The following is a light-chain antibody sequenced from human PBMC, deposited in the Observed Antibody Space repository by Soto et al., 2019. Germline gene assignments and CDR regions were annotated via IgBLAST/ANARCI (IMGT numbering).Light chain of an antibody. J-gene: IGLJ1*01. CDR2: DVS. CDR3: SSYTASSTPYV. Sequence: QSVLTQPASVSGSPGQLITISCTGTSSDVGGYNFVSWYQQHPGKAPKLITYDVSNRPSGVSNRFSGSKSGNTASLTISGLQAEDEADYYCSSYTASSTPYVFGTGTKLTVL. V-gene: IGLV2-14*01. CDR1: SSDVGGYNF.